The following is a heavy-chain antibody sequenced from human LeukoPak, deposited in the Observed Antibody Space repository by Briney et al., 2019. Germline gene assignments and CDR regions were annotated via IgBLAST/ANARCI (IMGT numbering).Heavy chain of an antibody. V-gene: IGHV1-69*05. D-gene: IGHD1-1*01. Sequence: GASVKVSCKASGGTFSSYAISWVRQAPGQGLEWMGGIIPIFGTANYAQKFQGRVTITTDTSTNTVYMELRNLRPDDTAMYYCARAIRNWNDLLSAKVPGGFDVWGQGTVLTVA. CDR2: IIPIFGTA. J-gene: IGHJ3*01. CDR1: GGTFSSYA. CDR3: ARAIRNWNDLLSAKVPGGFDV.